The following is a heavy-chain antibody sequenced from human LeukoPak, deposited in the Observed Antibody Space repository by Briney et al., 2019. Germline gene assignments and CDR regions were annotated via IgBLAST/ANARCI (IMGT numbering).Heavy chain of an antibody. V-gene: IGHV3-48*03. Sequence: GGSLRLSCAASGSTFSSYEMNWVRQAPGKGLEWVSYISSSGSTIYYADSVKGRFTISRDNAKNSLYLQMNSLRAEDTAVYYCARGRRSRYVWGSYRYPLNWFDPWGQGTLVTVSS. CDR2: ISSSGSTI. CDR3: ARGRRSRYVWGSYRYPLNWFDP. D-gene: IGHD3-16*02. J-gene: IGHJ5*02. CDR1: GSTFSSYE.